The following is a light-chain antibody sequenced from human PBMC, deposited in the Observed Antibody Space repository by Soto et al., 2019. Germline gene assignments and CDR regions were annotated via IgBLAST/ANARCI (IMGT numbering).Light chain of an antibody. CDR2: EVY. CDR1: RDDVGGYNY. CDR3: SSYVTTNVVV. Sequence: QSVLTQPPSASGSPGQSVTISCTGTRDDVGGYNYVSWFQHHPGIAPKLMIYEVYKRPSGVPARFSGSKSGNTASLTVSGLQAGDEAIYYCSSYVTTNVVVFGGGTKLTVL. V-gene: IGLV2-8*01. J-gene: IGLJ2*01.